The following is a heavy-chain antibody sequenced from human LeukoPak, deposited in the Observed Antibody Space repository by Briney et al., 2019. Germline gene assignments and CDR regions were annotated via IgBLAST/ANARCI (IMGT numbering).Heavy chain of an antibody. CDR1: GFTFSDYS. D-gene: IGHD6-13*01. J-gene: IGHJ4*02. Sequence: GGSLRLSCATSGFTFSDYSMNWVRQAPGKGLEWVSSISSSSRYIYYADSLKGRFSISRDNAKNSLYLQMNSLRAEDTAIYYCARVWSPPYTSSWPSYFDCWGQGTLVTVSS. V-gene: IGHV3-21*01. CDR2: ISSSSRYI. CDR3: ARVWSPPYTSSWPSYFDC.